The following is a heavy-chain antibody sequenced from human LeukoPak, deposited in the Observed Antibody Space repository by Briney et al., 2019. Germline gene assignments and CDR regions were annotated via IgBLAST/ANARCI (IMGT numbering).Heavy chain of an antibody. CDR1: GDSLNTYY. Sequence: PSETLSLTCTVSGDSLNTYYWTWIRQTPGKELEWIGFVASSGTSNYNPSLKSRVSISIDTSKNQFSLALTSETPADTAVYYCARVVRGVVTSNWFDPWGQGTLVSVSS. CDR3: ARVVRGVVTSNWFDP. D-gene: IGHD2-21*02. V-gene: IGHV4-59*01. CDR2: VASSGTS. J-gene: IGHJ5*02.